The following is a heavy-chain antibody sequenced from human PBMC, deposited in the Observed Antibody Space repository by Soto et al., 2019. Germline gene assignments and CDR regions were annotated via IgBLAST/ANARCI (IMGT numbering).Heavy chain of an antibody. CDR2: ISGSGGST. J-gene: IGHJ6*02. V-gene: IGHV3-23*01. Sequence: GGSLRLSCAASGFTFSSYAMSWVRQAPGKGLEWVSAISGSGGSTYYADSVKGRFTISRDNSKNTLYLQMNSLRAEDTAVYYCAKGVGYSSSPSDHYGMDVWGQGTTVTVSS. D-gene: IGHD6-13*01. CDR1: GFTFSSYA. CDR3: AKGVGYSSSPSDHYGMDV.